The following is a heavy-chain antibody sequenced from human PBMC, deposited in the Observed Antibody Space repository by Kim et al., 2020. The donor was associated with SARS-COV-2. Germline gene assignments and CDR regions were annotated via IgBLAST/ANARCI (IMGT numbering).Heavy chain of an antibody. V-gene: IGHV1-69*02. CDR2: IIPSLSIA. Sequence: SVKVSCKASEDTFSSYPISWVRQAPGQGLEWMGRIIPSLSIAEYAQKFHGRVTITADKSTNTVYMEMSSLTSENTAVYYCARGGTAMATGYNGLDVWGQATTVTVSS. D-gene: IGHD5-18*01. J-gene: IGHJ6*02. CDR3: ARGGTAMATGYNGLDV. CDR1: EDTFSSYP.